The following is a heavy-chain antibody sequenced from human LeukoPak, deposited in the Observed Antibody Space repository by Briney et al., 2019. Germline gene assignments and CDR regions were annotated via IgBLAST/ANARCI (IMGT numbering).Heavy chain of an antibody. CDR3: ARDRPLLSGWSWFDP. V-gene: IGHV4-38-2*02. CDR2: FYHSGNT. Sequence: SETLSLTCAVSGYSISSGYFWGWIRQPPGKGLEWIGTFYHSGNTYYNPSLKSRVTISVDTSKNQFSLKLTPVTAADTAVYYCARDRPLLSGWSWFDPWGQGTLVTVSS. CDR1: GYSISSGYF. D-gene: IGHD6-19*01. J-gene: IGHJ5*02.